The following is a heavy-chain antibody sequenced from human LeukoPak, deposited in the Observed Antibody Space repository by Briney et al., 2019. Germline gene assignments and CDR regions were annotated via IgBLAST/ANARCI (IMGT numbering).Heavy chain of an antibody. Sequence: ASVKVSCKASGYTFTGYYMPWVRQAPGQGLEWMGWINPNSGGTNYAQKFQGRVTMTRDTSISTAYMELSRLRSDDTAVYYCASVGGGVRLKGDDYGDPEDYWGQGTLVTVSS. CDR1: GYTFTGYY. V-gene: IGHV1-2*02. CDR2: INPNSGGT. J-gene: IGHJ4*02. CDR3: ASVGGGVRLKGDDYGDPEDY. D-gene: IGHD4-17*01.